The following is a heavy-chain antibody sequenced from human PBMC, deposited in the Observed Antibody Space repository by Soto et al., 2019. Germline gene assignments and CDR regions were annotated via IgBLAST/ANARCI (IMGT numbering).Heavy chain of an antibody. CDR3: TTDRRYYDSRSLGSEGSYFQH. CDR2: IKSKTDGGTT. V-gene: IGHV3-15*07. CDR1: GFTFSNAW. D-gene: IGHD3-22*01. J-gene: IGHJ1*01. Sequence: GGSLRLSCAASGFTFSNAWMNWVRQAPGKGLEWVGRIKSKTDGGTTDYAAPVKGRFTISRDDSKNTLYLQMNSLKTEDTAVYYCTTDRRYYDSRSLGSEGSYFQHWGQGTLVTVSS.